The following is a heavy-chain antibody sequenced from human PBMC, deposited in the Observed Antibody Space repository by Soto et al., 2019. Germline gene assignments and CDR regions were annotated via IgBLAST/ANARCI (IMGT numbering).Heavy chain of an antibody. CDR1: GYRFTSYW. J-gene: IGHJ5*02. CDR2: IYPGDSDT. V-gene: IGHV5-51*01. D-gene: IGHD6-13*01. Sequence: GESLKISCKGSGYRFTSYWIGWVRQMPGKGLEWMGIIYPGDSDTRYSPSFQGQVTISADKSISTAYLQWSSLKASDTAMYYCARRGSSWANWFDPWGQGTLVTVSS. CDR3: ARRGSSWANWFDP.